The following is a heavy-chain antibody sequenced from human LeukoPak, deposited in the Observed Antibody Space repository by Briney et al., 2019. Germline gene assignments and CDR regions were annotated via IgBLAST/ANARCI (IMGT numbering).Heavy chain of an antibody. CDR2: IIPILGIA. CDR1: GGTFSSYT. V-gene: IGHV1-69*02. CDR3: ARSGEYYDFWSGSYYGMDV. D-gene: IGHD3-3*01. Sequence: ASVKVSCKASGGTFSSYTISWVRQAPGQGLEWMGRIIPILGIANYAQKFQDRVTITADKSTSTAYMELSSLRSEDTAVYYCARSGEYYDFWSGSYYGMDVWGQGTTVTVSS. J-gene: IGHJ6*02.